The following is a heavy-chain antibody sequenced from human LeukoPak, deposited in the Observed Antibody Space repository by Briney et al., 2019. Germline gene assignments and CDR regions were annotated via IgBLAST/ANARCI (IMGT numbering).Heavy chain of an antibody. CDR1: GFTFSSYA. V-gene: IGHV3-23*01. CDR2: ISGSGGST. D-gene: IGHD5-12*01. Sequence: GGSLRLSCAASGFTFSSYAMSWVRQAPGKGLEWVSAISGSGGSTYYADSVKGRFTISRDNSKNTLYLQMNSLRAEDTAVYYRAKGNTDGMVATIQYFDYWGQGTLVTVSS. J-gene: IGHJ4*02. CDR3: AKGNTDGMVATIQYFDY.